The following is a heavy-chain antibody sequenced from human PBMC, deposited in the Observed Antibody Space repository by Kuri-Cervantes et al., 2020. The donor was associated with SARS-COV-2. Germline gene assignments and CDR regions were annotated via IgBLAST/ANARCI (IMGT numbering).Heavy chain of an antibody. Sequence: GESLKISCAASGFTVSSNYMSWVRQAPGKGLEWVSVIYSCGSTYYADSVKGRFTISRDNSKNTLYLQMNSLRAEDTAVYYCARQVFDAFDIWGQGTMVTVSS. CDR1: GFTVSSNY. V-gene: IGHV3-53*05. J-gene: IGHJ3*02. CDR3: ARQVFDAFDI. CDR2: IYSCGST.